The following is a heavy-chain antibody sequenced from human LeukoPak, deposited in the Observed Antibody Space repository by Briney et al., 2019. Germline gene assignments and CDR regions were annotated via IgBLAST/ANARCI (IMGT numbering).Heavy chain of an antibody. D-gene: IGHD6-13*01. Sequence: GASVKVSCKASGGTFSSYAISWVRQATGQGLEWMGWMNPDSGNTGYAQKFQGRVTMTRNPSISTAYMELSSLTSEDTAVYYCARRIAAAGVGIVYWGQGTLVTVSS. CDR3: ARRIAAAGVGIVY. CDR2: MNPDSGNT. CDR1: GGTFSSYA. J-gene: IGHJ4*02. V-gene: IGHV1-8*02.